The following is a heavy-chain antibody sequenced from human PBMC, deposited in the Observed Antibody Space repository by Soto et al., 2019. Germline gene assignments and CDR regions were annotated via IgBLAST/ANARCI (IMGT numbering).Heavy chain of an antibody. CDR2: IYYSGST. Sequence: SETLSLTCTGSGGSISSYYWSWIRQPPGKGLEWIGYIYYSGSTNYNPSLKSRVTISVDTSKNQFSLKLSSVTAADTAVYYCARDRDYGSGSYGWFDPWGQGTLVTVSS. D-gene: IGHD3-10*01. J-gene: IGHJ5*02. CDR1: GGSISSYY. V-gene: IGHV4-59*01. CDR3: ARDRDYGSGSYGWFDP.